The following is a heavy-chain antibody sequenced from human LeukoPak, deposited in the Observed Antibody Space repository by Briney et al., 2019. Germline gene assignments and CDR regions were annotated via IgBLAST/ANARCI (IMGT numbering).Heavy chain of an antibody. Sequence: GGSLILSCAASGFTFSRYAMTWVRQAPGKGLEWVSTISATGGSTYYADSVKGRFTISRDNSKNTLYLQMNSLRAEDTAVFYCAKDREDYGDYDWYFDLRGRGTLVTVSS. D-gene: IGHD4-17*01. J-gene: IGHJ2*01. V-gene: IGHV3-23*01. CDR1: GFTFSRYA. CDR2: ISATGGST. CDR3: AKDREDYGDYDWYFDL.